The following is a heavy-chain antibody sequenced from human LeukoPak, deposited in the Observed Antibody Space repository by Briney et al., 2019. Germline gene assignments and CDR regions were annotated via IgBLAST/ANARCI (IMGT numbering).Heavy chain of an antibody. CDR1: GYTFTGYY. V-gene: IGHV1-2*02. D-gene: IGHD5-12*01. J-gene: IGHJ6*03. CDR3: ARVSYSGYDSDYYYYYMDV. CDR2: INPNSGGT. Sequence: GASVKVSCKASGYTFTGYYMHWVRQAPGQGLEWMGWINPNSGGTNYAQKFQGRVTMTRDTSISTAYMELSRLRSDDTAVYYCARVSYSGYDSDYYYYYMDVWGKGTTVTISS.